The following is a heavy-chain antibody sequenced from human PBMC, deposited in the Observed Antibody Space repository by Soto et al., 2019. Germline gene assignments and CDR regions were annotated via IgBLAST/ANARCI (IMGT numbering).Heavy chain of an antibody. V-gene: IGHV1-3*01. CDR3: ARARYCSSTSCYGGYFDY. CDR2: INAGNGNT. Sequence: ASVKVSCKASGYTFTSYAMHWVRQAPGQRLEWMGWINAGNGNTKYSQKFQGRVTITRDTSASTAYMELSSLRSEDTAVYYCARARYCSSTSCYGGYFDYWGRGPLVTVP. D-gene: IGHD2-2*01. J-gene: IGHJ4*02. CDR1: GYTFTSYA.